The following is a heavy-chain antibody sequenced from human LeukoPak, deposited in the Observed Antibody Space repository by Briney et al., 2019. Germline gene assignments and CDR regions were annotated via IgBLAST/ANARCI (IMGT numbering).Heavy chain of an antibody. D-gene: IGHD3-16*01. J-gene: IGHJ4*02. CDR3: TTGSFMILDY. CDR1: GFTFSNAW. Sequence: PGGSLRLSCAASGFTFSNAWMSWVRQAPGKGLEWVGRIKCKTDGGTTDYAAPVKGRFTISRDDSKNTLYLQMNSLKTEDTAVYYCTTGSFMILDYWGQGTLVTVSS. V-gene: IGHV3-15*01. CDR2: IKCKTDGGTT.